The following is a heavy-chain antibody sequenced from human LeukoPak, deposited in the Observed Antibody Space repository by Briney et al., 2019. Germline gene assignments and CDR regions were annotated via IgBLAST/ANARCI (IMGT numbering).Heavy chain of an antibody. Sequence: SETLSLTCTVSGGSISNYYWSWIRQPPGKGLEWIGYIYDSGSTNYNPSLKSRVTISVDTSKNQFSLKLSSVTAADTAVYYCARWGGVSRGYFDYWGQGTLVTVSS. CDR1: GGSISNYY. D-gene: IGHD3-16*01. J-gene: IGHJ4*02. CDR3: ARWGGVSRGYFDY. V-gene: IGHV4-59*01. CDR2: IYDSGST.